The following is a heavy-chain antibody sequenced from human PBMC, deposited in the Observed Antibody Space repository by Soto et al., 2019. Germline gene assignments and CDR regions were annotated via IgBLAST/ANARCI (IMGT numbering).Heavy chain of an antibody. V-gene: IGHV4-39*02. Sequence: PSETLSLTCTVSGGSISSSSNYWGWIRQPPGKGLEWIGSIYYSGSTYSNPSLKSRVTISVDTSKNHFSLKLSSVTAADTAVYYCARGDCSGGSCYSRHYYYYGMDVWGQGTTVTVSS. J-gene: IGHJ6*02. CDR2: IYYSGST. D-gene: IGHD2-15*01. CDR3: ARGDCSGGSCYSRHYYYYGMDV. CDR1: GGSISSSSNY.